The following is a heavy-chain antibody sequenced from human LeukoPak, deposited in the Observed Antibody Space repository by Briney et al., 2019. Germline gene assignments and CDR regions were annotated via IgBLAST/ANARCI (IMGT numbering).Heavy chain of an antibody. CDR2: IYYSGST. J-gene: IGHJ4*02. CDR3: AANSSGHLYFDY. Sequence: KPSETLSLTCTVSGGSISSSSYYWGWIRQPPGKGLEWIGSIYYSGSTYYNPSLKSRVTISVDTSKNQFSLKLSSVTAADTAVYYCAANSSGHLYFDYWGQGTLVTVSS. V-gene: IGHV4-39*01. CDR1: GGSISSSSYY. D-gene: IGHD6-19*01.